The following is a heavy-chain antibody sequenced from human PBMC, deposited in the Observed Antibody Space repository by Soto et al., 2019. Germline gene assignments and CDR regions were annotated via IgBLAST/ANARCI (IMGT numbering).Heavy chain of an antibody. CDR2: ISSSSSTL. J-gene: IGHJ2*01. CDR1: GFTFSRYE. CDR3: ARGGSGSYFWYFDL. Sequence: GGSLRLSCEDSGFTFSRYEINWVRQAPGKGLEWVSYISSSSSTLYYADSVKGRFTISRDNAKNSLYLQMNSLRAEDTAVYYCARGGSGSYFWYFDLWGRGTLVTVSS. V-gene: IGHV3-48*03. D-gene: IGHD1-26*01.